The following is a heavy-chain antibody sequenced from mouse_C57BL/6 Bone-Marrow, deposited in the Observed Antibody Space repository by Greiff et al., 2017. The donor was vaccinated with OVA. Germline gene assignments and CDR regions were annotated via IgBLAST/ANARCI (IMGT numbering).Heavy chain of an antibody. V-gene: IGHV1-53*01. CDR2: INPSNGGT. D-gene: IGHD1-1*01. CDR1: GYTFISYW. J-gene: IGHJ3*01. Sequence: QVQLQQPGTDLVKPGASVKQSCKASGYTFISYWMHWVKQRPGQGLEWIGNINPSNGGTNYNEKFKSKATLTVDKSSSTAYMQLSSLTSEDSAVYYCAREDYYGSSWAYWGQGTLVTVSA. CDR3: AREDYYGSSWAY.